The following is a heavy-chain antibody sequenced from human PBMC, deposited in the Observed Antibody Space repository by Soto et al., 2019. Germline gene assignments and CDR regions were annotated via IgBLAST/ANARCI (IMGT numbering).Heavy chain of an antibody. CDR2: ISGSGGST. Sequence: EVQLLESGGGLVQPWGSLRLSCAASGFTFSSYAMSWVRQAPGKGLEWVSAISGSGGSTYYADSVKGPFTISRDNSKNTLYLQRNSLRPEDTAVYYCVKDDYGDNLEWYFDLLGRGGLVAVSS. D-gene: IGHD4-17*01. V-gene: IGHV3-23*01. CDR1: GFTFSSYA. CDR3: VKDDYGDNLEWYFDL. J-gene: IGHJ2*01.